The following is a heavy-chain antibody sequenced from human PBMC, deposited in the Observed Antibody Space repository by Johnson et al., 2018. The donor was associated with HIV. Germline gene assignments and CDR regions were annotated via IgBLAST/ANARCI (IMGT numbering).Heavy chain of an antibody. CDR1: GFTFSNYA. CDR2: ISYDGSNK. Sequence: QVQLVESGGGVVQPGRSLRLSCAASGFTFSNYATHWVRQAPGKGLEWVAVISYDGSNKYYADSVKGRFTISRDNSKNTLYLQMNSLRGEDTAVYYCARSDFGDPTYDAFDIWGQGTMVTVS. CDR3: ARSDFGDPTYDAFDI. J-gene: IGHJ3*02. V-gene: IGHV3-30*04. D-gene: IGHD4-17*01.